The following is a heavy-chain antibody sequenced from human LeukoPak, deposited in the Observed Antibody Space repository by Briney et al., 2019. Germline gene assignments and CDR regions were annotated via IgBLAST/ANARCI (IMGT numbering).Heavy chain of an antibody. CDR1: GFTFSSYS. Sequence: GGSLRLSCAASGFTFSSYSMNWVRQAPGKGLEWVSSISSSSSYIYYADSVKGRFTISRDNAKNSLYLQMNSLRAEDTAVYYCAREALGSCSSSTCFVDYWGQGTLVTVSS. V-gene: IGHV3-21*01. D-gene: IGHD2-2*01. CDR2: ISSSSSYI. J-gene: IGHJ4*02. CDR3: AREALGSCSSSTCFVDY.